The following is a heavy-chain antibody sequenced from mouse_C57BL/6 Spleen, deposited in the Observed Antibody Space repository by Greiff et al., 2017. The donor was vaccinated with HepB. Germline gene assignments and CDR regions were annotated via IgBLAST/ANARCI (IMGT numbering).Heavy chain of an antibody. Sequence: QVQLQQSGAELVKPGASVKISCKASGYAFSSYWMNWVKQRPGKGLEWIGQIYPGDGDTNYNGKFKGKATLTEDKSSSTAYMLLSSLTSEDSAVYFWAREAYGSSYFDVWGKGTTVTVAS. J-gene: IGHJ1*03. CDR2: IYPGDGDT. CDR1: GYAFSSYW. D-gene: IGHD1-1*01. V-gene: IGHV1-80*01. CDR3: AREAYGSSYFDV.